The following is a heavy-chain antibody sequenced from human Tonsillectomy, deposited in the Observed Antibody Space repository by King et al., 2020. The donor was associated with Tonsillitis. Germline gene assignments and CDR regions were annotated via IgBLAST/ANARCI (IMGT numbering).Heavy chain of an antibody. CDR3: TRVWFGELYSPFDY. Sequence: VQLVESGGGLVQPGRSLRLSCRASGFTLGDYALSWFRQAPGKGLEWVGFIRSKAYGGTIEYAASVRGRLIISRDDSKSIAYLQMNSLKSEDTPVYYCTRVWFGELYSPFDYWGQGTLVTVSS. V-gene: IGHV3-49*03. CDR2: IRSKAYGGTI. CDR1: GFTLGDYA. J-gene: IGHJ4*02. D-gene: IGHD3-10*01.